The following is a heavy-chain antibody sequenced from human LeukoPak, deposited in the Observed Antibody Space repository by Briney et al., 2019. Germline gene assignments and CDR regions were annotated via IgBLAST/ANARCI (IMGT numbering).Heavy chain of an antibody. J-gene: IGHJ6*04. Sequence: PGGTLRLSCAASGFTFSSYGMSWVPQAPGKGLGWVSAISGSGGSTYYADSVKGRFTISRDNSKNTLYLQMNSLRAEDTAVYYCAELGITMIGGVWGKGTTVTISS. V-gene: IGHV3-23*01. CDR3: AELGITMIGGV. CDR1: GFTFSSYG. CDR2: ISGSGGST. D-gene: IGHD3-10*02.